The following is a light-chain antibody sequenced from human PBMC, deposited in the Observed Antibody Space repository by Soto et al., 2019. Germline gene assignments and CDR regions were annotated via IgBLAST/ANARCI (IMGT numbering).Light chain of an antibody. Sequence: DIHMTQSPSTLSAPVGDRVTITCRASQSISSWWAWYQQKPGKAPNLLIYQASSLESGVPSRFSGSGSGTEFTLTISRLQADDFATYYCQQYIRFSWTFGQGTKVEIK. J-gene: IGKJ1*01. V-gene: IGKV1-5*03. CDR3: QQYIRFSWT. CDR2: QAS. CDR1: QSISSW.